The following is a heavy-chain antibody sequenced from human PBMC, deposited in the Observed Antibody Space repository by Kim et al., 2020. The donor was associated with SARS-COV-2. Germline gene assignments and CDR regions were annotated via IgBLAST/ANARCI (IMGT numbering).Heavy chain of an antibody. D-gene: IGHD3-22*01. J-gene: IGHJ4*02. V-gene: IGHV3-7*03. Sequence: DAVKVRLTISRDNAKNSLYLQMNSLRAEDTAVYYCASYDSSGYFAYYFDYWGQGTLVTVSS. CDR3: ASYDSSGYFAYYFDY.